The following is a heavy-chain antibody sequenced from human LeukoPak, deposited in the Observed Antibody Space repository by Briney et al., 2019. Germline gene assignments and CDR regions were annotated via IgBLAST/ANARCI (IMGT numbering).Heavy chain of an antibody. J-gene: IGHJ4*02. CDR3: AKGDTGIIRRYYFDY. D-gene: IGHD5-18*01. CDR2: ISGSGGST. CDR1: GGSFTNCY. V-gene: IGHV3-23*01. Sequence: ETLSLTCNVSGGSFTNCYWSWVRQAPGKGLEWVSVISGSGGSTYYADSVKGRFTISRDNSKNTLYLQMNTLRAEDTAVYYCAKGDTGIIRRYYFDYWGQGTLVTVSS.